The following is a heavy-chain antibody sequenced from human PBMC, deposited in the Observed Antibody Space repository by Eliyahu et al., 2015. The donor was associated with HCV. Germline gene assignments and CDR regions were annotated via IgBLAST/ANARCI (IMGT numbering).Heavy chain of an antibody. Sequence: QVQLVQSGAEVKKPGSSVKVSCKASGGTFSSYAISWVRQAPGQGLEWMGGIIPIFGTANYAQKFQGRVTITADESTSTAYMELSSLRSEDTAVYYCVIDYGGNEITGPRLWYFDLWGRGTLVTVSS. CDR3: VIDYGGNEITGPRLWYFDL. CDR2: IIPIFGTA. J-gene: IGHJ2*01. CDR1: GGTFSSYA. V-gene: IGHV1-69*01. D-gene: IGHD4-23*01.